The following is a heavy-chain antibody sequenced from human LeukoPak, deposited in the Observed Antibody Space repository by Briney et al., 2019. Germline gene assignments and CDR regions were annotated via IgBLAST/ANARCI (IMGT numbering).Heavy chain of an antibody. CDR2: ASTYSDFT. Sequence: ASVKVSCKASDYSFTRHGLSWLRQAPGQGLEWLGWASTYSDFTNYAQQFQGRVTITTDTYTNTTFMELRSLRSDDTAVYYCARAFSNSGINPNMCDAFDIWGQGTVVAVSS. CDR1: DYSFTRHG. J-gene: IGHJ3*02. D-gene: IGHD4-23*01. CDR3: ARAFSNSGINPNMCDAFDI. V-gene: IGHV1-18*01.